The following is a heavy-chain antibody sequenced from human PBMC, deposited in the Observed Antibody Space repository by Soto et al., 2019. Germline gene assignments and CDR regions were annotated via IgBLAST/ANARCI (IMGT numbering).Heavy chain of an antibody. CDR3: ARDRHYVSGSDFDY. CDR1: GGSIRSSNW. Sequence: SETQSLTCAVSGGSIRSSNWWSWVRQPPGKGLEWIGEIYHSGSTNYNPSLKSRVTISVDKSKNQFSLKLSSVTAADTAVHYCARDRHYVSGSDFDYWGQGTLVTVSS. CDR2: IYHSGST. D-gene: IGHD3-10*01. V-gene: IGHV4-4*02. J-gene: IGHJ4*02.